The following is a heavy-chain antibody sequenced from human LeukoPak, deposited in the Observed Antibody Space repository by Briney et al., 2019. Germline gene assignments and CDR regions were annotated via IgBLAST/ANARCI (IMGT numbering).Heavy chain of an antibody. D-gene: IGHD4-17*01. Sequence: GGSLRLSCAASRLTFSDYYMSWIRQAPGKGLEWVSYISSRGSTIYYADSVKGRFTISRDNAKNSLYLQMNSLRAEDTAVYYCARESDGDYVDYWGQGTLVTVSS. CDR1: RLTFSDYY. J-gene: IGHJ4*02. CDR2: ISSRGSTI. V-gene: IGHV3-11*04. CDR3: ARESDGDYVDY.